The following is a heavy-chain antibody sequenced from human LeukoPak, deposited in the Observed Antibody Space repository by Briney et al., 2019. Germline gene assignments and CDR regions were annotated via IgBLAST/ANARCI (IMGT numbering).Heavy chain of an antibody. CDR2: ISAYNGNR. J-gene: IGHJ4*02. V-gene: IGHV1-18*01. CDR3: ARLGNYGDYVSLDY. D-gene: IGHD4-17*01. CDR1: GYTFSNYG. Sequence: ASVKVSCKASGYTFSNYGINWVQQAPGQGLEWMGWISAYNGNRNYAQKFQGRVTMTTDTSTSTAYLELRSLRSDDTAVYYCARLGNYGDYVSLDYWGQGTLVTVTS.